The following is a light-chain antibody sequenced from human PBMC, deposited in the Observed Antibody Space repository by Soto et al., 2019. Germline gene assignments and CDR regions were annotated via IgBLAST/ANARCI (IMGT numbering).Light chain of an antibody. CDR1: QIVSSSY. J-gene: IGKJ5*01. V-gene: IGKV3-20*01. CDR2: GAS. CDR3: QQYGSSPIT. Sequence: EIGLTQSPGARSVSPGERATLSCRTIQIVSSSYLAWYKQKPGQAPRLLIYGASSRATGIPDRFSGSGSGTDFTLTISRLEPEDFAVYYCQQYGSSPITFGQGTRLEI.